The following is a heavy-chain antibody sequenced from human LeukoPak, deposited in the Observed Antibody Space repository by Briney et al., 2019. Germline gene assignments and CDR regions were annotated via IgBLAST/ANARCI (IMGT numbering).Heavy chain of an antibody. Sequence: SETLSLTCTVSGGSISSYYWSWIRQPPGKGLEWIGYIYYSGSTNYNPSLKSRVTISVDTSKNQFSLKLSSVTAADTAVYYCAGDLSEDYGSGSSIHGMDVWGQGTTVTVSS. D-gene: IGHD3-10*01. CDR1: GGSISSYY. CDR3: AGDLSEDYGSGSSIHGMDV. J-gene: IGHJ6*02. CDR2: IYYSGST. V-gene: IGHV4-59*01.